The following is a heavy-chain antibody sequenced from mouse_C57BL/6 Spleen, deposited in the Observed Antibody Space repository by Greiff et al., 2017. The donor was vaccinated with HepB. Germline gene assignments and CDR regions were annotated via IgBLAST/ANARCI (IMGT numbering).Heavy chain of an antibody. V-gene: IGHV5-9-1*02. CDR2: ISSGGDYI. CDR3: TRVGFATVVATTPFDY. J-gene: IGHJ2*01. Sequence: EVKVEESGEGLVKPGGSLKLSCAASGFTFSSYAMSWVRQTPEKRLEWVAYISSGGDYIYYADTVKGRFTISRDNARNTLYLQMSSLKSEDTAMYYCTRVGFATVVATTPFDYWGQGTTLTVSS. D-gene: IGHD1-1*01. CDR1: GFTFSSYA.